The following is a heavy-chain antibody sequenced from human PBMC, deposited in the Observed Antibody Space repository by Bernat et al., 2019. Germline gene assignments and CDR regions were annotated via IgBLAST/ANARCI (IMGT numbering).Heavy chain of an antibody. CDR3: ARDFYGYPGYGMDV. V-gene: IGHV4-30-2*01. CDR1: GGSISSGGYS. CDR2: IYHSGST. D-gene: IGHD5/OR15-5a*01. J-gene: IGHJ6*02. Sequence: QLQLQESGSGLVKPSQTLSLTSAVSGGSISSGGYSWSWIRQPPGKGLEWIGYIYHSGSTYYNPSLKSRVTISVDRAKNQFSLKLCSVTAADTAVYYCARDFYGYPGYGMDVWGQGTTVTVSS.